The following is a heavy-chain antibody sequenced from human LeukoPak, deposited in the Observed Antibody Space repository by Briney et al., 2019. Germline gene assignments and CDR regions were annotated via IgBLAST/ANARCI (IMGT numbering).Heavy chain of an antibody. Sequence: SETLSLTCTVSGGSISSGSYYWRWVRQPAGTGLEWIGRIYTSGSTNYNPSLKSRVTISVDTSKNQFSLKLSSVTAADTAVYYCAREVDCSSTSCSTNWFDPWGQGTLVTVSS. D-gene: IGHD2-2*01. CDR2: IYTSGST. V-gene: IGHV4-61*02. J-gene: IGHJ5*02. CDR1: GGSISSGSYY. CDR3: AREVDCSSTSCSTNWFDP.